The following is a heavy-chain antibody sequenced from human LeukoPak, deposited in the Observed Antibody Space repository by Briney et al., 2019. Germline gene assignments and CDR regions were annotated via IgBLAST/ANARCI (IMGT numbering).Heavy chain of an antibody. J-gene: IGHJ4*02. CDR2: IYYSGST. V-gene: IGHV4-59*01. CDR1: GGSISSYY. D-gene: IGHD3-3*01. CDR3: ARGGGITIFGVAYYFDY. Sequence: PSGTLSLTCTVSGGSISSYYWSWIRQPPGKGLEWIGYIYYSGSTNYNPSLKSRVTISVDTSKNQFSLKLSSVTAADTAVYYCARGGGITIFGVAYYFDYWGQGTLVTVSS.